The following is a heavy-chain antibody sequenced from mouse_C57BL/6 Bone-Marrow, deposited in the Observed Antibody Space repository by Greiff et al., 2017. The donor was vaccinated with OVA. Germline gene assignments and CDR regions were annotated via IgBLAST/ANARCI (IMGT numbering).Heavy chain of an antibody. CDR2: ISSGGSYT. D-gene: IGHD2-12*01. J-gene: IGHJ1*03. CDR1: GFTFSSYG. V-gene: IGHV5-6*01. CDR3: ARLRRWYFDV. Sequence: EVQLMESGGDLVKPGGSLKLSCAASGFTFSSYGMSWVRQTPDKRLEWVATISSGGSYTYYPDSVKGRFTISRDNAKNTLYLQMSSLKSEDTAMYYCARLRRWYFDVWGTGTTVTVS.